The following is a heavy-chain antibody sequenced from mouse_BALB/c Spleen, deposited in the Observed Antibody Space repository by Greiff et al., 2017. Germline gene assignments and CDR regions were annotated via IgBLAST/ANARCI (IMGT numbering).Heavy chain of an antibody. Sequence: QVQLQQPGAELVKPGASVKLSCKASGYTFTSYWMHWVKQRPGQGLEWIGEINPSNGRTNYNEKFKSKATLTVDKSSSTAYMQLSSLTSEDSAVYYCARSWPGAYWGQRTTLTVSS. CDR3: ARSWPGAY. CDR2: INPSNGRT. V-gene: IGHV1S81*02. J-gene: IGHJ2*01. CDR1: GYTFTSYW.